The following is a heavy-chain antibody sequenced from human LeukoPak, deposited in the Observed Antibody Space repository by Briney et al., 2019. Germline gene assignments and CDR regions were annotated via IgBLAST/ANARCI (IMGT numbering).Heavy chain of an antibody. V-gene: IGHV3-21*01. CDR2: ISSGGRHT. CDR1: GFTLSIYS. J-gene: IGHJ5*01. Sequence: GGSLRLFCAPSGFTLSIYSMKWLRQPPGKTLEWVSSISSGGRHTYYADSVKGRYTISRDNAKNSLFLHINSLRADDTAVYYCARESFDSWGQGVLVIVSS. CDR3: ARESFDS.